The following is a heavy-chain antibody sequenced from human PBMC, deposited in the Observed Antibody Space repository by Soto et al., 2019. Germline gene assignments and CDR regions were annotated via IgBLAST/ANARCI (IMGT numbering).Heavy chain of an antibody. Sequence: ASVKVSCKASGYTFTSYGISWVRQAPGQGLDWMGWISAYNGNTNYAQKLQGRVTMTTDTSTSTAYMELRSLRSDDTAVYYCAREGVVVAATAHDAFDIWGQGTMVTVSS. CDR1: GYTFTSYG. V-gene: IGHV1-18*01. CDR2: ISAYNGNT. D-gene: IGHD2-15*01. CDR3: AREGVVVAATAHDAFDI. J-gene: IGHJ3*02.